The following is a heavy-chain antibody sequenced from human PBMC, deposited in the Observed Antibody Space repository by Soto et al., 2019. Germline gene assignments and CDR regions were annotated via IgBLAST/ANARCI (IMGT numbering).Heavy chain of an antibody. CDR3: ATVRRYYYDSSGQLDY. CDR2: IYYSGST. CDR1: GGSISSSSYY. J-gene: IGHJ4*02. Sequence: QLQLQESGPGLVKPSETLSLTCTVSGGSISSSSYYWGWIRQPPGKGLEWIGSIYYSGSTYYNPSLKSRVTISVDTSKNQFSLKLSSVTAADTAVYYCATVRRYYYDSSGQLDYWGQGTLVTVSS. V-gene: IGHV4-39*01. D-gene: IGHD3-22*01.